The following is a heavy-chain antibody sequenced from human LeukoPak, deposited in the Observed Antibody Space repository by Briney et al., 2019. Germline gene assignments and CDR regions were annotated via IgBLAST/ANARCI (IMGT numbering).Heavy chain of an antibody. Sequence: PSETLSLTCTVSGGSISSYYWSWIRQPPGKGLEWIGYIYYSGSTNYNPSLKSRVTISVDTSKNQFSLKLSSVTAADTAVYYCARRRPLVPYYYYYMDVWGKGTTVTVSS. CDR1: GGSISSYY. D-gene: IGHD3-9*01. CDR3: ARRRPLVPYYYYYMDV. V-gene: IGHV4-59*01. CDR2: IYYSGST. J-gene: IGHJ6*03.